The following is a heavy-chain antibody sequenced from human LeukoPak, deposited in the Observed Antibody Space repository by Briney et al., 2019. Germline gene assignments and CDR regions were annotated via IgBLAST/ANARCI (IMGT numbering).Heavy chain of an antibody. CDR3: ARESPIVGNFDY. CDR1: GYTFIGYY. D-gene: IGHD1-26*01. CDR2: INPNSGGT. J-gene: IGHJ4*02. Sequence: ASVKVSCKASGYTFIGYYMHWVRQAPGQGLEWMGWINPNSGGTHYAQKFQGRVTMTRDTSISTAYMELSRLRSDDTAVYYCARESPIVGNFDYWGQGTLVTVSS. V-gene: IGHV1-2*02.